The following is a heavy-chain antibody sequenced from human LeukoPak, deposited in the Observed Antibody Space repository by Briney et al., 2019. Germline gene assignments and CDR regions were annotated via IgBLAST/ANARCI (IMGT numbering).Heavy chain of an antibody. Sequence: ASVKVSCKASGGTFSSYAISWVRQAPGQGLEWMGGIIPIFGTANYAQKFQGRVTITADKSTSTAYMELSSLRSEDTAVYYCASVGYYDSSGYYGVGCFDYWGQGTLVTVSS. CDR1: GGTFSSYA. D-gene: IGHD3-22*01. CDR2: IIPIFGTA. CDR3: ASVGYYDSSGYYGVGCFDY. J-gene: IGHJ4*02. V-gene: IGHV1-69*06.